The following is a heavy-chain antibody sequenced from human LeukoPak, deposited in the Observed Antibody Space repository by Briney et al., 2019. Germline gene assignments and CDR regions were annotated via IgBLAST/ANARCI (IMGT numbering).Heavy chain of an antibody. D-gene: IGHD2-2*01. CDR1: GFTFSNYA. CDR2: ISYSGDNT. CDR3: ARDQASSSSSPY. Sequence: GGSLRLSCAASGFTFSNYAMNWVRQAPGKGLEWVSSISYSGDNTYYADSVKGRFTISRDNSNNTLYLQMNSLRAEDTAIYYCARDQASSSSSPYWGQGTLVTVSS. J-gene: IGHJ4*02. V-gene: IGHV3-23*01.